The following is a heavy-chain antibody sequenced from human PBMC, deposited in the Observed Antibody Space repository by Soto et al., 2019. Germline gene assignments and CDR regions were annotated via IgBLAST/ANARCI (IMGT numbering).Heavy chain of an antibody. CDR2: ISGSDNST. V-gene: IGHV3-23*01. CDR1: GFTFSSFA. CDR3: APMGV. J-gene: IGHJ6*02. Sequence: GGSLRLSCAASGFTFSSFAMSWVRQAPGKGLEWVSAISGSDNSTYYADSVKGRFTISRDNSKNALYLQMSSLRADDTAVYYCAPMGVWGQGTTVTVSS.